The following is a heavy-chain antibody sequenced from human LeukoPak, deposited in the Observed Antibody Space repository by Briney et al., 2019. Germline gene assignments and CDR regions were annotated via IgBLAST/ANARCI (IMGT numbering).Heavy chain of an antibody. CDR3: ERLGIPYCSGGSCSPAAFDI. D-gene: IGHD2-15*01. CDR1: GYSFTSYW. Sequence: GESLKISCKGSGYSFTSYWIGWVRQMPGKGLEWMGIIYPGDSDTRYSPSFQGQVTISADKSISTTYLQWSSLKASDTAMYCCERLGIPYCSGGSCSPAAFDIWGQGTMVTVSS. V-gene: IGHV5-51*01. J-gene: IGHJ3*02. CDR2: IYPGDSDT.